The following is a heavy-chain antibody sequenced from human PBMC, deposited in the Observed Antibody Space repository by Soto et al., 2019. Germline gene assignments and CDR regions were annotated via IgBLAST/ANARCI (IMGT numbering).Heavy chain of an antibody. Sequence: GGSLRLSCAASGFTFSNFSMSWVRQAPGKGLEWVSGISESSSYIYYADSVKGRFTISRDNAKNSLYLQMNSLRAADTAVYYCARDPQYSSGLGDYYYGMDVWCQGTTVTVSS. CDR3: ARDPQYSSGLGDYYYGMDV. CDR1: GFTFSNFS. V-gene: IGHV3-21*01. CDR2: ISESSSYI. J-gene: IGHJ6*02. D-gene: IGHD5-18*01.